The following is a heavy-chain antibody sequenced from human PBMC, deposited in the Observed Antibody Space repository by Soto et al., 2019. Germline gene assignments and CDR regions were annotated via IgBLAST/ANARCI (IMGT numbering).Heavy chain of an antibody. Sequence: ASVKVSWKASGYTFTSDDINWVRQATGQGLEWMGWMNPNSGNTGYAQKFQGRVTMTRNTSISTAYMELSSLRSEDTAVYYCARAIVPAAITKYYYYYGMDVWGQGTTVTVSS. J-gene: IGHJ6*02. CDR3: ARAIVPAAITKYYYYYGMDV. D-gene: IGHD2-2*02. CDR2: MNPNSGNT. CDR1: GYTFTSDD. V-gene: IGHV1-8*01.